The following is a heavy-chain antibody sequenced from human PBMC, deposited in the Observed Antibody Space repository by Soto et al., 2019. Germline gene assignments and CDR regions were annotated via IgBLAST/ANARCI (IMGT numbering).Heavy chain of an antibody. Sequence: QITLKESGPTLVKPTQTLTLTCTFSGFSLTTRGVGVGWIRQPPGKALECLALIYWDDDKRYSPSLQSRLSNTKETPKNQDVLTMTNVDPVDTATFYCGLLPNYYQYDWFDPWGQGTLVSVSS. CDR3: GLLPNYYQYDWFDP. D-gene: IGHD3-16*01. CDR2: IYWDDDK. J-gene: IGHJ5*02. V-gene: IGHV2-5*02. CDR1: GFSLTTRGVG.